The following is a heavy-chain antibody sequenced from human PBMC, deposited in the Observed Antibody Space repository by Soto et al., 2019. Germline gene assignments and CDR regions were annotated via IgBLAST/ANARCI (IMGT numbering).Heavy chain of an antibody. CDR2: ISGNSRDT. Sequence: PGGSLRLSCVASGFTFSDSYMTLIRQAPGKGLEWLSYISGNSRDTNYADSVKGRFTISRDNAKNSLYLQMTSLKDDDTAVYYCTRDPRLTDFWGQGTLVTVSS. V-gene: IGHV3-11*05. D-gene: IGHD5-12*01. CDR1: GFTFSDSY. CDR3: TRDPRLTDF. J-gene: IGHJ4*02.